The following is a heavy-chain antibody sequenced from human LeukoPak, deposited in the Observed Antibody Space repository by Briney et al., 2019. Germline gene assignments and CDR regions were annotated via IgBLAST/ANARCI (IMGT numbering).Heavy chain of an antibody. D-gene: IGHD2/OR15-2a*01. CDR1: GYTFTSYD. CDR3: ARGLYRDYYYYMDV. Sequence: GASVKVSCKASGYTFTSYDINWVRQATGQGLEWMGWMNPNSGNTGYAQKFQGRVTMTRNTSISTAYMELSSLRSEDTAVYYCARGLYRDYYYYMDVWGKGTTVTVSS. V-gene: IGHV1-8*01. J-gene: IGHJ6*03. CDR2: MNPNSGNT.